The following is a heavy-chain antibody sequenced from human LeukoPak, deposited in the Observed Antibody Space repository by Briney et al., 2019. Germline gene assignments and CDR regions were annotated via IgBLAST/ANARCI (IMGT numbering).Heavy chain of an antibody. CDR2: ITGSGGST. D-gene: IGHD6-13*01. V-gene: IGHV3-23*01. CDR3: AREQAAGNLGY. Sequence: GGSLRLSCVASGFTFSSYAMSWVRQGPGKGLKWVSDITGSGGSTYYADSVKGRFTIFRDNSKNTLYLQVNSLRAEDTSVYYCAREQAAGNLGYWGQGTLVTVSS. J-gene: IGHJ4*02. CDR1: GFTFSSYA.